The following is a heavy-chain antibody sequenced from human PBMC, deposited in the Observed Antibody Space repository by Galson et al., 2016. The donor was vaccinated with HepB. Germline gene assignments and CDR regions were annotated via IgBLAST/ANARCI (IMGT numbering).Heavy chain of an antibody. CDR3: AHRGRTRYFDT. Sequence: QSPGKAPEWLAIIYWDDEDRYSPSLKSRLTITRDTSKNQVVLTMINMDPEDTATYYCAHRGRTRYFDTWGQGTLVTVSS. V-gene: IGHV2-5*02. CDR2: IYWDDED. J-gene: IGHJ4*02. D-gene: IGHD3/OR15-3a*01.